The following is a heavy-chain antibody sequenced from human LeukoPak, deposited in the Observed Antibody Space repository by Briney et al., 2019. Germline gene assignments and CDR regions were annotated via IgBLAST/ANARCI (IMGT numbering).Heavy chain of an antibody. CDR3: ARAGDSDTYYCPFQH. V-gene: IGHV4-30-2*01. D-gene: IGHD3-10*01. CDR1: SGSISLGGYY. CDR2: IYHSGST. J-gene: IGHJ1*01. Sequence: SETLSLTCTISSGSISLGGYYCRWIRQPPGKGLGSFGYIYHSGSTYYNPSLKSRVTISVDRSKNQFSLKLSSVTAADTAVYYCARAGDSDTYYCPFQHWGQGTLVTVSS.